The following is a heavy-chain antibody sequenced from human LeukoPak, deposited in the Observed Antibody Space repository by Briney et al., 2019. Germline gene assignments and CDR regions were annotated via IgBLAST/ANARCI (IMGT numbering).Heavy chain of an antibody. CDR1: GGSISSGGYY. CDR3: ARTNEYYFDY. CDR2: FYYSGST. Sequence: SETLSLTCIVSGGSISSGGYYWSWIRQHPGKGLEWIGYFYYSGSTYYNPSLKSRVTISVDTSKKQFSLKLSSVAAADTAVYYCARTNEYYFDYWGQGTLVTVSS. J-gene: IGHJ4*02. V-gene: IGHV4-31*03.